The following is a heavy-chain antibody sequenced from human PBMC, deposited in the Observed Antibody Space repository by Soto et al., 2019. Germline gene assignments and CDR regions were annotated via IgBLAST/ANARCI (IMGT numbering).Heavy chain of an antibody. D-gene: IGHD2-2*01. CDR2: IIPKYGTT. CDR1: GGPFNTFG. J-gene: IGHJ4*02. Sequence: QVQLMQSGAEVTKPGSSVKVSCKASGGPFNTFGISWARQAPGQGLEWMGGIIPKYGTTNYARRFQGRVTITADESTTTAYLELSSLRHDDTAIYYCARTRQRRPVFYVDYWGQGTPISVTS. V-gene: IGHV1-69*01. CDR3: ARTRQRRPVFYVDY.